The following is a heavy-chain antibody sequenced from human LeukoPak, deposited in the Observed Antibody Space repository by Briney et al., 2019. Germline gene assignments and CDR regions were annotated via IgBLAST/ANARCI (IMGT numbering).Heavy chain of an antibody. CDR2: INPNSGGT. D-gene: IGHD6-19*01. Sequence: GASVKVSCKASGYTFTGYYMHWVRQAPGQGLGWMGWINPNSGGTNYAQKFQGRVTMTRDTSISTAYMELSRLKSDDTAVYYCARGPPTYSSGPKTALYYYYGMDVWGQGTTVTVSS. CDR1: GYTFTGYY. V-gene: IGHV1-2*02. J-gene: IGHJ6*02. CDR3: ARGPPTYSSGPKTALYYYYGMDV.